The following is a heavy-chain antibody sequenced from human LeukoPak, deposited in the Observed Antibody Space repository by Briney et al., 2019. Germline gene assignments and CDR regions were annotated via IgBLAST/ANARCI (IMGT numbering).Heavy chain of an antibody. D-gene: IGHD4-17*01. CDR2: ISAYNGNT. V-gene: IGHV1-18*01. Sequence: ASVKVSCKASGYTFTSYGISWVRQAPGQGLEWMGWISAYNGNTNYAQKLQGRVTMTTDTSTSTAYMELRSLRSGDTAVYYCARLVMTTVTQHYYYGMDVWGQGTTVTVSS. J-gene: IGHJ6*02. CDR1: GYTFTSYG. CDR3: ARLVMTTVTQHYYYGMDV.